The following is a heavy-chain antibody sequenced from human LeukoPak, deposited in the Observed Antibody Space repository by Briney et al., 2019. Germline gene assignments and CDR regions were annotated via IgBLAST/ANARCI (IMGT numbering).Heavy chain of an antibody. J-gene: IGHJ5*02. CDR2: IQYDGTNK. V-gene: IGHV3-30*02. Sequence: GGSLRLSCAASGFTFNSYGMHWVRQAPGKGLEWVAFIQYDGTNKYYADSVKGRFTISRDNSKNTLYLQMNSLRAEDTAVYYCARLGYCSGGSCYDNWFDPWGQGTLVTVSS. D-gene: IGHD2-15*01. CDR3: ARLGYCSGGSCYDNWFDP. CDR1: GFTFNSYG.